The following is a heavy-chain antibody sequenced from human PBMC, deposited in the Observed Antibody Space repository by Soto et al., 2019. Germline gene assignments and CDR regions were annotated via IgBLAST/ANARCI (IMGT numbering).Heavy chain of an antibody. CDR3: ARGFMMAAPDYYYYGMDV. D-gene: IGHD6-6*01. J-gene: IGHJ6*02. V-gene: IGHV4-59*01. CDR2: IYYSGST. Sequence: PSETLSLTCTVSGCSISSDYWSWIRQPPGKGLEGSGYIYYSGSTNYNPSLKSLVTISVDTSKNQFSLKLSSVTAADTAVYYCARGFMMAAPDYYYYGMDVWGQGTTVTVSS. CDR1: GCSISSDY.